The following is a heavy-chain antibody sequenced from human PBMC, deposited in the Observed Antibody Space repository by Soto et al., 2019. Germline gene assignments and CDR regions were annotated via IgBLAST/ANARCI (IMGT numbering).Heavy chain of an antibody. V-gene: IGHV3-23*01. D-gene: IGHD2-15*01. CDR3: ARYDARGGFDS. CDR2: IIDSGRNT. Sequence: LRLSCAASGFSFENYAMSWVRQAPGKGLEWVSGIIDSGRNTYYADSVKGRFTISRDNSQSMLYLQLKSLRVEDTTIYYCARYDARGGFDSWGQGTLVTVSS. CDR1: GFSFENYA. J-gene: IGHJ4*02.